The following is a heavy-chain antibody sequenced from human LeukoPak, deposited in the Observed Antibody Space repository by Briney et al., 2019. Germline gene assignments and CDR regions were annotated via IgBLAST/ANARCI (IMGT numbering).Heavy chain of an antibody. CDR2: TRNKPNGYTT. J-gene: IGHJ4*02. CDR3: VRVRHGDYFDY. D-gene: IGHD4-17*01. V-gene: IGHV3-72*01. CDR1: GFSITNQY. Sequence: PGGSLRLSCAVSGFSITNQYMDWVRQAPGKGLEWVGRTRNKPNGYTTDYGTSVKGRFIVSRGDSENSLYLQMNGLKSEDTAVYHCVRVRHGDYFDYWGQGTLVTVSS.